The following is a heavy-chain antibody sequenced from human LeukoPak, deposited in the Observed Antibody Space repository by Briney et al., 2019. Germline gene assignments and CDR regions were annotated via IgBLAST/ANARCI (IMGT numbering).Heavy chain of an antibody. CDR2: IHYTGST. CDR3: ARVSFFRWASTRPSYYYYYMDV. V-gene: IGHV4-59*12. CDR1: GGSISSYY. Sequence: TSETLSLTCTVSGGSISSYYWSWIRQPPRKGLEWIGYIHYTGSTNYNPSLKSRVTISVDTSKNQFSLKLSSVTAADTAVYYCARVSFFRWASTRPSYYYYYMDVWGKGTTVTISS. J-gene: IGHJ6*03. D-gene: IGHD2-15*01.